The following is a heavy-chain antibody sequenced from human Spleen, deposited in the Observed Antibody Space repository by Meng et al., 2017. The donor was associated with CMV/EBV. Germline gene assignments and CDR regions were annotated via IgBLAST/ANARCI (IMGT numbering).Heavy chain of an antibody. Sequence: SETLSLTCIVSGYAISDVYYWGWVRQSPGKGLEWLGSFYRTGDTYYNPSLKSRVTISVDTSKNQFSLRLTSVTAADTAVYYCARSIDYFGAVTRGFDSWGQGTRVTVSS. J-gene: IGHJ4*02. V-gene: IGHV4-38-2*02. CDR3: ARSIDYFGAVTRGFDS. D-gene: IGHD3-3*01. CDR1: GYAISDVYY. CDR2: FYRTGDT.